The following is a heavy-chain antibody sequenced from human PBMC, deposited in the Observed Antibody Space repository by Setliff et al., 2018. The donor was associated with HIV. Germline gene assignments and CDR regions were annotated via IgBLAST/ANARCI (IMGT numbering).Heavy chain of an antibody. CDR2: ISGSGGST. Sequence: GGSLRLSCAASGFTFSSYAMSWVRQAPGKGLEWVSAISGSGGSTYYADSVKGRFTISRDNSKNTLYLQMNSLRAEDTAVYYCAKDLPPFYGSSGYLIANYGMDVWGQGTTVTVSS. D-gene: IGHD3-22*01. J-gene: IGHJ6*02. CDR1: GFTFSSYA. CDR3: AKDLPPFYGSSGYLIANYGMDV. V-gene: IGHV3-23*01.